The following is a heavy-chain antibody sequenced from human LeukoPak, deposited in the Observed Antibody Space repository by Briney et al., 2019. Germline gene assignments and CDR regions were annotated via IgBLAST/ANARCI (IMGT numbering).Heavy chain of an antibody. CDR3: ARDHTDSYHYDRSTPR. CDR1: GFTFSSYS. J-gene: IGHJ4*02. Sequence: PGGPLRLSCAASGFTFSSYSMNWVRQAPGKGLEWVSSISSSSSYIYYADSVKGRFTISRDNAKNSLYLQMNSLRVEDTAVYYCARDHTDSYHYDRSTPRWGQGTLVTVSS. V-gene: IGHV3-21*01. D-gene: IGHD3-22*01. CDR2: ISSSSSYI.